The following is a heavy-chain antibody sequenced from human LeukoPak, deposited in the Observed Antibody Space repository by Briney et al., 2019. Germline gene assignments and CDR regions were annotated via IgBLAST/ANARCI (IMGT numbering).Heavy chain of an antibody. J-gene: IGHJ4*02. CDR3: AREAPETTVSSNVFDY. CDR2: IWYDGSNK. V-gene: IGHV3-33*01. Sequence: GRSLRLSCAASGFTFSNYGMHWVRQAPGKGLEWVAVIWYDGSNKYYADSVKGRITISRDNPKNTLYLQMNSLRAEDTAVYYCAREAPETTVSSNVFDYWGQGTLVTVSS. CDR1: GFTFSNYG. D-gene: IGHD4-11*01.